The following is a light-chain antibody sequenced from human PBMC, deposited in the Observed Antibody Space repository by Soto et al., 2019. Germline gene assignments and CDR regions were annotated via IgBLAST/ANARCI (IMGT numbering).Light chain of an antibody. Sequence: EIVMTQSPATLSVSPGERATLSCRASQSISSNLAWYQQKPGQAPRLLISGASTRATGIPARFSGSGSGTDFTLTISSLQSEDFAVYYCQQYYSTPYTFGQGTKLEIK. V-gene: IGKV3-15*01. CDR1: QSISSN. CDR3: QQYYSTPYT. J-gene: IGKJ2*01. CDR2: GAS.